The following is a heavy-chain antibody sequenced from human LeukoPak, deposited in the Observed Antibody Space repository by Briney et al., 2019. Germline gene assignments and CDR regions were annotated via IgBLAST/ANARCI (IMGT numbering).Heavy chain of an antibody. CDR2: IYYSGST. CDR3: ARDRYAYGMDV. CDR1: GGSISSYY. D-gene: IGHD2-2*01. J-gene: IGHJ6*02. Sequence: SETLSLTCTVSGGSISSYYWSWIRQPPGKGLEWIGYIYYSGSTNYNPSLKSRVTISVDTSKNQFSLKLSSVTAADTAVCYCARDRYAYGMDVWGQGTTVTVSS. V-gene: IGHV4-59*01.